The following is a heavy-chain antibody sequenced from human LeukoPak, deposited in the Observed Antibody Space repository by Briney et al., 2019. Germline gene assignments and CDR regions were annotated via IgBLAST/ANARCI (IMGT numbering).Heavy chain of an antibody. CDR1: GYTLTSYG. V-gene: IGHV1-18*01. CDR2: ISAYNGNT. D-gene: IGHD5-12*01. Sequence: ASVKVSCKASGYTLTSYGISWVRQAPGQGLEWMGWISAYNGNTNYAQKLQGRVTMTTDTSTSTAYMELRSLRSDDTAVYYCASSSGYRYYFDYWGQGTLVTVSS. CDR3: ASSSGYRYYFDY. J-gene: IGHJ4*02.